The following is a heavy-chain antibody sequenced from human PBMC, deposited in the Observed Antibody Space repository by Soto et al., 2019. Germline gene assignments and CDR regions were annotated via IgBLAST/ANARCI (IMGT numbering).Heavy chain of an antibody. CDR3: ARTAAAGKYYYGVDV. V-gene: IGHV5-10-1*01. D-gene: IGHD6-13*01. Sequence: GESLKISCEGSGYPYTHYWITWVRQMPGKGLEWMGRIDPSDSYTNYSPSFQGHVTISADKSITTAYLQWSSLRASDTAMYYCARTAAAGKYYYGVDVWGQGTTVTVSS. J-gene: IGHJ6*02. CDR2: IDPSDSYT. CDR1: GYPYTHYW.